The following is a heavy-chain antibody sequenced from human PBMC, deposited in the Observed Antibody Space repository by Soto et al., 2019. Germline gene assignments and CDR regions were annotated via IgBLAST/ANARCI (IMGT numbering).Heavy chain of an antibody. CDR1: GFTCRSCE. Sequence: XGALRLTSAASGFTCRSCEMNWVRQAPGKGLGWVSYISISGSTIYYADSVKGRLTISRDNAKNSLYLQMNSLRAEDTAVYYCATLTGQKLHIGYYYYGMDVWGQGTTVTVSS. CDR2: ISISGSTI. V-gene: IGHV3-48*03. CDR3: ATLTGQKLHIGYYYYGMDV. D-gene: IGHD3-9*01. J-gene: IGHJ6*02.